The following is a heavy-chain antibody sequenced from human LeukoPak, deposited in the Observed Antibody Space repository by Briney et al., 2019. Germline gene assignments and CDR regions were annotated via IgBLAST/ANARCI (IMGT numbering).Heavy chain of an antibody. Sequence: PGGSLRLSCAASGFTFSSYSMNWVRQAPGKGLEWVSSISSSSSYIYYADSVKGRFTISRDNAKNSLYLQMNSLRAEDTAVYYCARVTYGSGTYGALDYWGQGTLVTVSS. CDR3: ARVTYGSGTYGALDY. J-gene: IGHJ4*02. V-gene: IGHV3-21*01. CDR1: GFTFSSYS. D-gene: IGHD3-10*01. CDR2: ISSSSSYI.